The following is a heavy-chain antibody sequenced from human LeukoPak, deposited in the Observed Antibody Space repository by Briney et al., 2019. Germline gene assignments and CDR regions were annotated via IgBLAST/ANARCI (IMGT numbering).Heavy chain of an antibody. V-gene: IGHV1-2*02. J-gene: IGHJ6*03. Sequence: ASVKVSCKASGYTFTGYYMHWVRQAPGQGLEWMGWINPNSGGTNYVQKFQGRVTMTGDTSISTAYMELSRLRSDDTAVYYCARAALGYSSTWDYYYYMDVWGKGTTVTVSS. D-gene: IGHD6-13*01. CDR2: INPNSGGT. CDR3: ARAALGYSSTWDYYYYMDV. CDR1: GYTFTGYY.